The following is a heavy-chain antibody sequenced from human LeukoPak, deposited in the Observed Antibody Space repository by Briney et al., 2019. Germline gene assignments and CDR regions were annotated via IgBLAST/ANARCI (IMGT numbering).Heavy chain of an antibody. Sequence: PSETLSLTCTVSGGSISSYYWSWIRQPPGKGLEWIGYIYYSGSTNYSPSLKSRVTISVDTSKNQFSLKLSPVTAADTAVYYCARQGYSAYEILDYWGQGTLVTVSS. CDR3: ARQGYSAYEILDY. CDR2: IYYSGST. CDR1: GGSISSYY. J-gene: IGHJ4*02. V-gene: IGHV4-59*08. D-gene: IGHD5-12*01.